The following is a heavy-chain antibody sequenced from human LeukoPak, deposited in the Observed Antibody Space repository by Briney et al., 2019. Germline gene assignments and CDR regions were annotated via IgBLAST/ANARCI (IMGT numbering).Heavy chain of an antibody. CDR1: GFPFSSYS. CDR3: ARSRNTDY. J-gene: IGHJ4*02. V-gene: IGHV3-48*02. D-gene: IGHD1-14*01. Sequence: PGGSLRLSCAASGFPFSSYSMTWVRQAPGKGLEWVSYISSSSSSTIYYADSVKGRFTISRDNAKNSLYLQMNSLRDEDTAVYYCARSRNTDYWGQGTLVTVSS. CDR2: ISSSSSSTI.